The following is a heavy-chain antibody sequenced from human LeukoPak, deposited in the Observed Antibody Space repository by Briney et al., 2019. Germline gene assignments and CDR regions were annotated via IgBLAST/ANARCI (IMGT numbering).Heavy chain of an antibody. CDR3: ARADFIDAGPYLIGP. J-gene: IGHJ5*02. D-gene: IGHD3-3*01. CDR2: INTKTGRT. V-gene: IGHV1-2*02. Sequence: ASVKVSCKSSGYSFTDYYIHWVRQAPGQGLEWMGWINTKTGRTSSARKFQGRVTMTRDPSITTVYMDMTWLTSDDTAIYFCARADFIDAGPYLIGPWGQGTLVTVSS. CDR1: GYSFTDYY.